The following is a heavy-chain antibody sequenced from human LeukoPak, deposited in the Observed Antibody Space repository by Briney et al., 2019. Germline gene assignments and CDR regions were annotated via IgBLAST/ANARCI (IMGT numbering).Heavy chain of an antibody. Sequence: GGSLRLSCTASGFTFSSYAMNWVRQAPGKGLEWVSGIGAGGTFTYYADSVKGRFTISRDNSKNTLYLQMNSLRTEDTAVYYCAKASGSGTYYKSPFDYWGQGTLVTVSS. CDR2: IGAGGTFT. D-gene: IGHD3-10*01. V-gene: IGHV3-23*01. CDR3: AKASGSGTYYKSPFDY. CDR1: GFTFSSYA. J-gene: IGHJ4*02.